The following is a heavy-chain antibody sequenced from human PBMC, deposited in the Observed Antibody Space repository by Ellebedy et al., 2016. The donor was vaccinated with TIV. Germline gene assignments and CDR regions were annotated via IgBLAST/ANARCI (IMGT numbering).Heavy chain of an antibody. CDR1: GFTFSDYY. Sequence: GESLKISXAASGFTFSDYYMSWIRQAPGKGLEWVSYISSSGSTIYYADSVKGRFTISRDNSKNTLYLQMNSLRAEDTAVYYCARARGIAAAGPKGYWGQGTLVTVSS. D-gene: IGHD6-13*01. CDR3: ARARGIAAAGPKGY. J-gene: IGHJ4*02. V-gene: IGHV3-11*04. CDR2: ISSSGSTI.